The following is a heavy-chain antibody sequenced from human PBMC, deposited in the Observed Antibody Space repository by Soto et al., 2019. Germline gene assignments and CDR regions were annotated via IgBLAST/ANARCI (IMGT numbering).Heavy chain of an antibody. Sequence: EMQLVESGGTLVQPGGSLRLSCAGSGFSFSGYDLHWVRQVPGKGLEWVSTIGSAGDTYYSDSVKGRFTTSRDNSKNTLYLQMTSLRAADTAIYYCARGLRSVLDYWGQGTLVTVSS. CDR1: GFSFSGYD. CDR2: IGSAGDT. J-gene: IGHJ4*02. D-gene: IGHD6-6*01. CDR3: ARGLRSVLDY. V-gene: IGHV3-13*01.